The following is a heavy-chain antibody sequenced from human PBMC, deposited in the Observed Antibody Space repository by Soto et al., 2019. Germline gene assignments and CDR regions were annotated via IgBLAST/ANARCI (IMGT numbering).Heavy chain of an antibody. CDR2: ISGSGGTS. Sequence: DVELSESGGGLVQPGGSLRLSCAASGFNFRSYAMSWVRRAPGKGLEWVSAISGSGGTSYFADSVRGRFTISRDNSKNTLYLQLRSLRVEDTAEYFCAKGRGSSWTIDYWGNGTLVTVSS. J-gene: IGHJ4*01. CDR3: AKGRGSSWTIDY. D-gene: IGHD6-13*01. V-gene: IGHV3-23*01. CDR1: GFNFRSYA.